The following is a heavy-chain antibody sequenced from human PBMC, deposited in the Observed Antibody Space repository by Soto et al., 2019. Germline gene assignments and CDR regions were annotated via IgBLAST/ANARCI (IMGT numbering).Heavy chain of an antibody. Sequence: QVQLVQSGAEVKKPGASVKVSCKASGYTFTSYGISWVRQAPGQGLEWMGWISAYNGNTNYAQKLQGRVTMTTDTSTSTDYMELGSLRYDDTAVYYCARQELGYYDSSCYYQRAFDIWGQGTMVIVSS. CDR3: ARQELGYYDSSCYYQRAFDI. CDR2: ISAYNGNT. V-gene: IGHV1-18*01. J-gene: IGHJ3*02. D-gene: IGHD3-22*01. CDR1: GYTFTSYG.